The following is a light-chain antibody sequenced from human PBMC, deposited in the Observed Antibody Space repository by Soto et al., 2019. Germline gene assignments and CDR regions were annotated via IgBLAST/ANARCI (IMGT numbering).Light chain of an antibody. CDR3: QHYNNWPHAWT. J-gene: IGKJ1*01. CDR1: QSVNSN. V-gene: IGKV3-15*01. Sequence: DIVLTQSPDSLPVSPGERATLSCSSIQSVNSNSLAWYQQKTGQAPRLLIYGASTRATGIPARLSGSGSGKEFTLTISSLQSEDFALYYCQHYNNWPHAWTFGHGTKVDIK. CDR2: GAS.